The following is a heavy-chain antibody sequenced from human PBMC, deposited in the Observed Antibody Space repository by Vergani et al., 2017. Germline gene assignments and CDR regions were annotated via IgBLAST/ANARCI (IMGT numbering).Heavy chain of an antibody. J-gene: IGHJ4*02. CDR3: ARPYSGYGLGEY. Sequence: QVKLQESGPGLLQPSQTLSLTCTVSGESIRSGSHYWSWIRQPAGKGPEWIGHIHTGGSTDLNPSFKSRVSISVDTSKSQFSLKLNSVTVADTAVYYCARPYSGYGLGEYWGQGTLVAVSS. D-gene: IGHD5-12*01. CDR2: IHTGGST. V-gene: IGHV4-61*02. CDR1: GESIRSGSHY.